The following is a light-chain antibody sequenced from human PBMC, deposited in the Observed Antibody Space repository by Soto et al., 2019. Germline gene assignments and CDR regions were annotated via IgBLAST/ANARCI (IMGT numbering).Light chain of an antibody. J-gene: IGKJ1*01. CDR2: GAS. CDR1: QSVSSSY. Sequence: EKVMAQSSTPLSVSPGEKAHLSCPGIQSVSSSYLAWYQQKPGQAPRLLIYGASTRATGIPARFSGSRSGTEFTLTINSLQSEDFAVYYCHQYNNWPPWTFGPGTKVDIK. CDR3: HQYNNWPPWT. V-gene: IGKV3-15*01.